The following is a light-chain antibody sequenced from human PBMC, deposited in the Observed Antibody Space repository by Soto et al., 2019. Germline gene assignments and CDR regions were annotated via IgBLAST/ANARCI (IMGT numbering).Light chain of an antibody. J-gene: IGLJ2*01. CDR1: SSDVGGYNY. Sequence: QSVLTQPASVSGSPGQSITISCTGTSSDVGGYNYVSWYQQHPGKAPKLMIYEVSYRPSGVSNRFSGSKSGNTASLTISGLQAEDEADYYCSSDTSRFTVVFGGGTKLTVL. CDR3: SSDTSRFTVV. V-gene: IGLV2-14*01. CDR2: EVS.